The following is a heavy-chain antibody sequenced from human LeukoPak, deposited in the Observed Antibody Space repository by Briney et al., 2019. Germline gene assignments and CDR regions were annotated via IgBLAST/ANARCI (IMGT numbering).Heavy chain of an antibody. CDR3: ARDGRDGYTK. CDR1: GGSVSGYY. D-gene: IGHD5-24*01. V-gene: IGHV4-34*01. Sequence: PSETLSLTCAVYGGSVSGYYWSWIRQPPGKGLEWIGEISHSVITTYNPSLESRVTISPDTSKNQLSLRLNSVTAADTAVYYCARDGRDGYTKWGQGTLVTVSS. J-gene: IGHJ4*02. CDR2: ISHSVIT.